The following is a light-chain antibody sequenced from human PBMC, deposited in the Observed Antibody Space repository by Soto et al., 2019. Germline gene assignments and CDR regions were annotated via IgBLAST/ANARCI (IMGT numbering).Light chain of an antibody. CDR2: EVS. J-gene: IGLJ1*01. CDR3: SPYAGSNGV. V-gene: IGLV2-8*01. Sequence: QSVLTQPPSAPGSPGQSVTLSCTGTSSDVGGYNYVSWYQQHPGKAPKLMIYEVSKRPSGVPDRFSGSKSGNTASLPVSGLHAQDEADYYCSPYAGSNGVFGTGTKVTV. CDR1: SSDVGGYNY.